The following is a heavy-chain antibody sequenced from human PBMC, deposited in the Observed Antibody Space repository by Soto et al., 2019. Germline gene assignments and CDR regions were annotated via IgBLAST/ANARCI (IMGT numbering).Heavy chain of an antibody. CDR3: ARTTWIQLHNWFDP. CDR2: ISGSGGST. J-gene: IGHJ5*02. Sequence: PGGSLRLSCAASGFTFSSYAMSWVRQAPGKGLEWVSAISGSGGSTYYADSVKGRFTISRDNSKNTLYLQMNSLRAEDTATYYCARTTWIQLHNWFDPWGQGTLVTVSS. V-gene: IGHV3-23*01. D-gene: IGHD5-18*01. CDR1: GFTFSSYA.